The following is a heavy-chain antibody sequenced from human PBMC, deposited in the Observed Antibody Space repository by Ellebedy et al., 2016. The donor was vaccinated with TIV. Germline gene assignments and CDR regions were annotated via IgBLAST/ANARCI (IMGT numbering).Heavy chain of an antibody. CDR2: IKQDGSEK. J-gene: IGHJ4*02. CDR3: ASWFGGENY. Sequence: PGGSLRLSCAASGLTFSSYWMSWVRQAPGKGLEWVTNIKQDGSEKYYVDSVKGRFTIPRDNAKNSLYLQMNSLRAEDTAVYYCASWFGGENYWGQGALVTVSS. CDR1: GLTFSSYW. V-gene: IGHV3-7*03. D-gene: IGHD3-10*01.